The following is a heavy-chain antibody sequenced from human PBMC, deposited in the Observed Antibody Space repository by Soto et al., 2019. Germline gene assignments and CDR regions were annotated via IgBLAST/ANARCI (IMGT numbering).Heavy chain of an antibody. CDR2: ISYDGSNK. D-gene: IGHD3-10*01. Sequence: GGSLRLSCAASGFTFSSYAMHWVRQAPGKGLEWVAVISYDGSNKYYADSVKGRFTISRDNSKNTLYLQMNSLRAEDTAVYYCARDLWLYGSGSYHYYYYGMDVWGQGTTVTVSS. CDR1: GFTFSSYA. CDR3: ARDLWLYGSGSYHYYYYGMDV. V-gene: IGHV3-30-3*01. J-gene: IGHJ6*02.